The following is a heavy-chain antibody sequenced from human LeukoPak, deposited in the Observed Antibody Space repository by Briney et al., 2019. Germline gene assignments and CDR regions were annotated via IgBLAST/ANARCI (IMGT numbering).Heavy chain of an antibody. CDR1: GSSISSGYY. J-gene: IGHJ4*02. CDR3: ARLTYYYDSSGFSGHFDY. CDR2: IYHSGST. D-gene: IGHD3-22*01. Sequence: SETLSLTCTVSGSSISSGYYWGWIRQPPGKGLEWIGSIYHSGSTYYNPSLKSRVTISVDTSKNQFSLKLSSVTAADTAVYYCARLTYYYDSSGFSGHFDYWGQGTLVTVSS. V-gene: IGHV4-38-2*02.